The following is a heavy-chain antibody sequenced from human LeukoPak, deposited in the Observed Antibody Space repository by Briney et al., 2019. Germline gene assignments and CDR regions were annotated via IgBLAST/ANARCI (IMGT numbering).Heavy chain of an antibody. CDR3: VREYSSSSGRAFDM. V-gene: IGHV3-74*01. D-gene: IGHD6-6*01. Sequence: GGSLRLSCAASGFTFSSYWMHWVRQAPGKGLVWVSRISTDGSSTNSADSVRGRLTISRDNAKNTLYLQMNSLRAEDTAVYYCVREYSSSSGRAFDMWGQGTMVTVSP. J-gene: IGHJ3*02. CDR1: GFTFSSYW. CDR2: ISTDGSST.